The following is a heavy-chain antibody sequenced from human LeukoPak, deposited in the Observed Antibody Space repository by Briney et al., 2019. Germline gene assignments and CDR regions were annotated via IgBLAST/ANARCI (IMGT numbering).Heavy chain of an antibody. CDR2: ISGSGLST. Sequence: GGSLRLSCAASGFSFDSYAMSWVRQAPGKGLEWVSAISGSGLSTYYADSVKGRFTISRDNSKNTLYLQMNSLRAEDTAVYYCAKGRYDILTGYYGLIDYWGQGTLVTVSS. D-gene: IGHD3-9*01. J-gene: IGHJ4*02. V-gene: IGHV3-23*01. CDR1: GFSFDSYA. CDR3: AKGRYDILTGYYGLIDY.